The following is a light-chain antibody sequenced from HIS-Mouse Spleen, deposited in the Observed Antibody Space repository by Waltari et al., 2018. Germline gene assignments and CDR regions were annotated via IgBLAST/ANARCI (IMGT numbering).Light chain of an antibody. CDR3: QSYDSSNHVV. Sequence: NFMLTQPHSVSESPGKTVTISCTGSSGSIASNYVQWYQQRPGSATTTVIYEDNQRPSAVPDRFSASIDSSANAASLTFSGLKTEDEADSYCQSYDSSNHVVFGGGTKLTVL. CDR1: SGSIASNY. J-gene: IGLJ2*01. CDR2: EDN. V-gene: IGLV6-57*02.